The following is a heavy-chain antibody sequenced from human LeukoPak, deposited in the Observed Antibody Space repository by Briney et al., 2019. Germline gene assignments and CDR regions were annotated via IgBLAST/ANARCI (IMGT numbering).Heavy chain of an antibody. V-gene: IGHV4-39*01. CDR2: IYYSGST. Sequence: SEALSLTCTVSGGSISSSSYYWGWIRQPPGKGLEWIGSIYYSGSTYYNPSLKSRVTISVDTSKNQFSLKLSSVTAADTAVYYCARRRYYDSSGCFDYWGQGTLVTVSS. J-gene: IGHJ4*02. CDR1: GGSISSSSYY. D-gene: IGHD3-22*01. CDR3: ARRRYYDSSGCFDY.